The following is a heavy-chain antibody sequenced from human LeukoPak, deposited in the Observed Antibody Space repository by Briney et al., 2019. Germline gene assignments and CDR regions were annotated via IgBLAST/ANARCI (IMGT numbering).Heavy chain of an antibody. CDR1: GGSISSYY. J-gene: IGHJ3*02. V-gene: IGHV4-59*12. CDR2: IYYSGST. Sequence: SETLSLTCTVSGGSISSYYWSWIRQPPGKGLEWIGYIYYSGSTYYNPSLKSRVTISVDTSKNQFSLKLSSVTAADTAVYYCARDRVITPDAFDIWGQGTMVTVSS. D-gene: IGHD1-14*01. CDR3: ARDRVITPDAFDI.